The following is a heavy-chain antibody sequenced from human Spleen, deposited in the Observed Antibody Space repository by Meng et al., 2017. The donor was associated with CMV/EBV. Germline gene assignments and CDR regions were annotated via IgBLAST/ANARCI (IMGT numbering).Heavy chain of an antibody. Sequence: GESLKISCAASGFTFSGFGLNWVRQAPGKGLEWLSYISDSSSIIHYADAVKGRFTISRDNARNSLYLQLNSLRVEDTAIYYCARAYQLLPDYWGQGTLVTVSS. CDR2: ISDSSSII. V-gene: IGHV3-48*04. D-gene: IGHD2-2*01. CDR1: GFTFSGFG. J-gene: IGHJ4*02. CDR3: ARAYQLLPDY.